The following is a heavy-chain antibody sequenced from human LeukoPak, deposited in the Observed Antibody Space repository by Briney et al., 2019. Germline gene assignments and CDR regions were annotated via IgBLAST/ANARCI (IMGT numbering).Heavy chain of an antibody. V-gene: IGHV4-59*01. Sequence: KPSETLSLTCTVSGGSISSYYWSWIRQPPGKGLEWIGYIYYSGSTNYNPSLKSRVTISVDTSKNQFSLKLSSVTAADTAVYYCARRLNDYGDYVFDYWGQGTLVTVSS. CDR2: IYYSGST. J-gene: IGHJ4*02. CDR3: ARRLNDYGDYVFDY. CDR1: GGSISSYY. D-gene: IGHD4-17*01.